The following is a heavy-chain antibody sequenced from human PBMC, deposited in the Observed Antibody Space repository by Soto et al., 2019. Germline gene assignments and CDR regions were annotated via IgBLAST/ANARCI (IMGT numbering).Heavy chain of an antibody. V-gene: IGHV1-18*01. D-gene: IGHD6-19*01. CDR3: ARYLAVGLVDY. CDR1: GYTFTSYG. Sequence: QVQLVQSGAEVKKPGASVKVSCKASGYTFTSYGISWVRQAPGQGLEWMGWISAYNGNTKYAQKLQGRVTMTTDTFTSTAYMQVRSLRSDDTAVYYCARYLAVGLVDYWGQGTLVTVSS. J-gene: IGHJ4*02. CDR2: ISAYNGNT.